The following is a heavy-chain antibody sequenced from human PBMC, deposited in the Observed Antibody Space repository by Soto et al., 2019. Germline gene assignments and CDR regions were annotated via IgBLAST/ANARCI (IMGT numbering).Heavy chain of an antibody. D-gene: IGHD2-15*01. Sequence: QLQLQESGPGLVKPSETLSLTCTVSGGSISSSSYYWGWIPQPPGKELERIGSIYYSGSTYYNPSLKSRVTISVDTSKNQFPLKLSSVTAADTAVYYCARHTPAISISDHWGQGTLVTVSS. CDR3: ARHTPAISISDH. CDR2: IYYSGST. V-gene: IGHV4-39*01. J-gene: IGHJ4*02. CDR1: GGSISSSSYY.